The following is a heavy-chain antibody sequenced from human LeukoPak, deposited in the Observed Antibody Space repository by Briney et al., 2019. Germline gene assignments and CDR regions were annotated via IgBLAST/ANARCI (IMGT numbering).Heavy chain of an antibody. CDR3: ARGRNIVATIIGY. CDR2: MNPNSGNT. J-gene: IGHJ4*02. Sequence: ASVKVSCKASGYTFTNYEINWVRQATGQGLEGMGWMNPNSGNTGYAQKFQGRVTMTRNTSISTAYMELSSLRSEDTAVYYCARGRNIVATIIGYWGQGTLVTVSS. CDR1: GYTFTNYE. D-gene: IGHD5-12*01. V-gene: IGHV1-8*01.